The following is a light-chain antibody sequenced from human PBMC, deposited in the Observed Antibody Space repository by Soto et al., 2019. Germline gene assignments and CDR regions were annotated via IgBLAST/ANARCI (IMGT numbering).Light chain of an antibody. Sequence: SYELTQPPSVSVAPGKTARITCGGNNIGSKSVHWYQQKPGQAPVLVIYYXXDRXXXXXXXXSXSXSGNTATLTISRVEAGDEXXYYCQVWDSSSDRGVFGGGTKLTVL. V-gene: IGLV3-21*04. J-gene: IGLJ2*01. CDR2: YXX. CDR1: NIGSKS. CDR3: QVWDSSSDRGV.